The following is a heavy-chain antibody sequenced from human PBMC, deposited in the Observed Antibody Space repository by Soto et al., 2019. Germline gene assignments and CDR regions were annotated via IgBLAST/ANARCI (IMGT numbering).Heavy chain of an antibody. CDR2: IHSDGGT. J-gene: IGHJ5*02. V-gene: IGHV3-53*02. CDR3: GSIAVAEGFDP. D-gene: IGHD6-19*01. Sequence: EVQLVETGGGLIQPGGSLRLSCAASGFNVSYNYMSWVRQAPGKGLEWVSIIHSDGGTYYADSVKGRFTISRDNSRNTVYLQMNSLRAEYTAVYYCGSIAVAEGFDPWGQGTLVTVSS. CDR1: GFNVSYNY.